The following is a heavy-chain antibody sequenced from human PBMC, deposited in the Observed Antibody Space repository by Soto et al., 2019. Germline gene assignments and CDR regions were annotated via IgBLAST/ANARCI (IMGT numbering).Heavy chain of an antibody. D-gene: IGHD2-2*01. Sequence: SVSNAWRNWVRQAPGKGLEWVGRIKSKTDGGTTDYAAPVKGRFTISRDDSKNTLYLQMNSLKTEDTAVYYCTTDPEYCISTSCYGGSDYWGQGTLVTVSS. CDR1: SVSNAW. CDR3: TTDPEYCISTSCYGGSDY. V-gene: IGHV3-15*07. CDR2: IKSKTDGGTT. J-gene: IGHJ4*02.